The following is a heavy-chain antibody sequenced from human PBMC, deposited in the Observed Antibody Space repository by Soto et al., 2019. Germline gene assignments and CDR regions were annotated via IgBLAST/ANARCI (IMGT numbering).Heavy chain of an antibody. D-gene: IGHD3-16*01. CDR2: IKQDGSEK. J-gene: IGHJ4*02. V-gene: IGHV3-7*01. Sequence: GGSLRLSCAASGFTFSSYWMSWVRQAPGKGLEWVANIKQDGSEKYYVDSVKGRFTISRDNAKNSLYLQMNSLRAEDTAVYYCARVGSTPLNYFDYWGQGTLVTVSS. CDR3: ARVGSTPLNYFDY. CDR1: GFTFSSYW.